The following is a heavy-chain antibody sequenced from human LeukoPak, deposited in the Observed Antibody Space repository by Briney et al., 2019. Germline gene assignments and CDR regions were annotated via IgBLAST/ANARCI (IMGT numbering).Heavy chain of an antibody. Sequence: VASVKVSCKASGYTFTNYAISWVRQAPGLGLEWMGWMNPNSGNTGYAQKFQGRVTMTRNTTISTAYMELSSLRSDDTAVYYCARAGGYCGRISCPYYFDYWGQGSLVAVSS. CDR3: ARAGGYCGRISCPYYFDY. CDR1: GYTFTNYA. V-gene: IGHV1-8*02. D-gene: IGHD2-15*01. J-gene: IGHJ4*02. CDR2: MNPNSGNT.